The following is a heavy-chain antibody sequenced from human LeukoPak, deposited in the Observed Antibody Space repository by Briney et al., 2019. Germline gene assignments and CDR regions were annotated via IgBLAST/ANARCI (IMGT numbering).Heavy chain of an antibody. V-gene: IGHV3-23*01. J-gene: IGHJ5*02. CDR2: ISGSGGTT. D-gene: IGHD2-15*01. CDR1: GFTFSSYA. Sequence: GGSLRLSCAASGFTFSSYAMSWVRQAPGKGLEWVSAISGSGGTTYYADSVKGRFTISRDNSKSTLYVQTNSLRAEDTAVYYCAIVAARQGTIDPWGQGTLVTISS. CDR3: AIVAARQGTIDP.